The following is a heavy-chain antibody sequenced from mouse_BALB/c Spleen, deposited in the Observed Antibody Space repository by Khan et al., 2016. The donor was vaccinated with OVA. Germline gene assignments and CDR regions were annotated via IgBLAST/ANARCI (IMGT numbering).Heavy chain of an antibody. V-gene: IGHV1-5*01. J-gene: IGHJ3*01. D-gene: IGHD1-1*01. Sequence: VQLQQPGTVLARPGSSVKMSCKTSGYIFTNYWMHWVKQRPGQGLEWIGGIFPGNSDTDYNQNFKDKAKLTAVTSASTAYMEVSSLSSEDSAVYYCTRAGYGAFAYWGQGTLVTVSP. CDR3: TRAGYGAFAY. CDR1: GYIFTNYW. CDR2: IFPGNSDT.